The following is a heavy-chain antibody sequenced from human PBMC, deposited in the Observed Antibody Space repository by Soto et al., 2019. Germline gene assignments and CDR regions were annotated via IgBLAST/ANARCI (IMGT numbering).Heavy chain of an antibody. CDR1: GYSFTSYW. CDR2: IYPGDSDT. CDR3: ARIDPVTTSWFDP. V-gene: IGHV5-51*01. J-gene: IGHJ5*02. Sequence: PGESLKLSCNGSGYSFTSYWIGWVRQMPGKGLEWMGIIYPGDSDTRYSPSFQGQVTISADKSISTAYLQWSSLKASDTAMYYCARIDPVTTSWFDPWGQGTLVTVS. D-gene: IGHD4-17*01.